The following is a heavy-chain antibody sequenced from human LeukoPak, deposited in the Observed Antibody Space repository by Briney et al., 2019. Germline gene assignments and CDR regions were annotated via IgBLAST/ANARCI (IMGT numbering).Heavy chain of an antibody. CDR1: GFAFSSYG. CDR3: AKDSTSSLLYYYYMDV. Sequence: PGGSLRLSCATSGFAFSSYGVHWLRQAPGKGLEWVAFISYDGNNKYYADSVKGRFTISRDKSKNTLYLQMNSLRAEDTAVYYCAKDSTSSLLYYYYMDVWGKGTTVTVSS. V-gene: IGHV3-30*18. D-gene: IGHD2-2*01. J-gene: IGHJ6*03. CDR2: ISYDGNNK.